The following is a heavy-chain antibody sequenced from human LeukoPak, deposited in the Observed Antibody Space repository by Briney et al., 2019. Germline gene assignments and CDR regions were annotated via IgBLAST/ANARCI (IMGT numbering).Heavy chain of an antibody. J-gene: IGHJ6*02. Sequence: ASVKVSCKASGYTLRDYYIYWVRQAPGQGLEWLGWLNPHSGGTNYAQKFQGRVTLTSDTSISTACMELSLLTSDDTAIYYCARGLRIINGLDVWGQGTTVIVSS. CDR1: GYTLRDYY. CDR2: LNPHSGGT. V-gene: IGHV1-2*02. CDR3: ARGLRIINGLDV. D-gene: IGHD2-15*01.